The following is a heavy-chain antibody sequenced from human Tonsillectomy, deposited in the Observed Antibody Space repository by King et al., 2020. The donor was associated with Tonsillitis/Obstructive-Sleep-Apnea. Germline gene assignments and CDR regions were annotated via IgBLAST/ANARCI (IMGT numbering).Heavy chain of an antibody. V-gene: IGHV3-15*04. D-gene: IGHD3-3*01. J-gene: IGHJ4*02. CDR2: SESQTDGGTT. CDR3: TTIPGITIFGVVTDY. Sequence: VQLVESGGGLVKPGGSLRLSCAASGFSFSHAGMSWVRQTPRKGLEWVGRSESQTDGGTTDYAAPVKGRFTISRDDSKNTLYLQMNSLKTEDTAIYYCTTIPGITIFGVVTDYWGQGTLVTVSS. CDR1: GFSFSHAG.